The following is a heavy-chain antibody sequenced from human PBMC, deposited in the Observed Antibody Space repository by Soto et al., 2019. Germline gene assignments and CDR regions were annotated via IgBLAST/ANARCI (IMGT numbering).Heavy chain of an antibody. CDR2: TRNKANSYTT. CDR3: GRVTIDYYFDY. D-gene: IGHD3-3*01. J-gene: IGHJ4*02. Sequence: EVQLVESGGGLVQPGGSLRLSCAASGFTFSDHYMDWVRQAPGKGLEWVGRTRNKANSYTTEYAASVKGRFTISRDDSKNSLYLQMNSLKTEDTAVYYCGRVTIDYYFDYWGQGTLVTVSS. V-gene: IGHV3-72*01. CDR1: GFTFSDHY.